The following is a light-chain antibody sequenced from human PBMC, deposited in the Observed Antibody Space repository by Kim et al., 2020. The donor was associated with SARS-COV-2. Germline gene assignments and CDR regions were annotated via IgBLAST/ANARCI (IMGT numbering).Light chain of an antibody. V-gene: IGKV2-30*02. CDR1: QSLVHSNGNTY. Sequence: PASSPCRASQSLVHSNGNTYLNRFEQRQGQSPRRLFYKVSNRDSGVPDRLSGIGSGTDFTLKISRVEAEDVGVYYCMQGTHWPRTFGQGTKVDIK. CDR2: KVS. J-gene: IGKJ1*01. CDR3: MQGTHWPRT.